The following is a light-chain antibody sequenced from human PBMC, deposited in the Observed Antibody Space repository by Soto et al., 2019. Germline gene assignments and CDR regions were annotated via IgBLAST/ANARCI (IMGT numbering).Light chain of an antibody. J-gene: IGLJ2*01. V-gene: IGLV1-40*01. CDR2: GNT. CDR3: QSYDSSLRGVV. Sequence: QSVLTQPPSVSAAPGQRVTISCSGSSSNIGSNYVSWYQQLPGTTPKLLIYGNTNRPSGVPDRFSGSKSGTSASLAITGLQADDEADYYCQSYDSSLRGVVFGGGTKVTVL. CDR1: SSNIGSNY.